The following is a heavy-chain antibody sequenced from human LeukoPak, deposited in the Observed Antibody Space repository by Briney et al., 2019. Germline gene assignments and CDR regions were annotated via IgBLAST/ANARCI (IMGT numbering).Heavy chain of an antibody. CDR1: GFTLSSYW. CDR3: ARARGHVEIPTIKATFYYYMDV. V-gene: IGHV3-74*01. J-gene: IGHJ6*03. CDR2: INSDGSST. D-gene: IGHD5-24*01. Sequence: GGSLRLSCAASGFTLSSYWMHWVRQVPGKGLVWVSRINSDGSSTTYADSVKGRFTISRDNAKNTLLLQMNSLRVEDTAVYYCARARGHVEIPTIKATFYYYMDVWGTGTTVTVSS.